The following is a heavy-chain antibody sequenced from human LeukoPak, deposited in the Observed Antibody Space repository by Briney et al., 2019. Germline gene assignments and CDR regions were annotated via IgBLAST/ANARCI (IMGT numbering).Heavy chain of an antibody. V-gene: IGHV4-59*01. J-gene: IGHJ2*01. CDR2: ISDSGST. D-gene: IGHD5-24*01. Sequence: SETLSLTCTVSGGSISSYYWSWIRDPPGKGLEWIGDISDSGSTNYNPSLKSRVTISVDTSKNQFSLKVSSVTAADTAVYYCARDTVEMSTIRIPWYFDLWGRGTLVTVSS. CDR1: GGSISSYY. CDR3: ARDTVEMSTIRIPWYFDL.